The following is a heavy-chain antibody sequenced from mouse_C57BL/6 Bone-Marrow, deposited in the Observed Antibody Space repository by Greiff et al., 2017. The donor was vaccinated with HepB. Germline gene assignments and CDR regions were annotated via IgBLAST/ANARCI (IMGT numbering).Heavy chain of an antibody. V-gene: IGHV1-19*01. CDR3: ASLLLRSSY. J-gene: IGHJ3*01. Sequence: VQLKESGPVLVKPGASVKMSCKASGYTFTDYYMNWVKQSHGKSLEWIGVINPYNGGTSYNQKFKGKATLTVDKSSSTAYMELNSLTSEDSAVYCCASLLLRSSYWGQGTLVTVSA. CDR1: GYTFTDYY. CDR2: INPYNGGT. D-gene: IGHD1-1*01.